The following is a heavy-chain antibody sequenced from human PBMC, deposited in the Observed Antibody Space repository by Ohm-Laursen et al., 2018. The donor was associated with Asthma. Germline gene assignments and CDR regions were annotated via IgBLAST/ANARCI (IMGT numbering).Heavy chain of an antibody. CDR2: ISSSGSYI. CDR1: GFTFSDYS. CDR3: ARYEVEASTSRLDH. J-gene: IGHJ4*02. Sequence: SLRLSCSATGFTFSDYSMNWVRQAPGKGLEWVSSISSSGSYIYYADLVKGRFTISRDNAKNSLYLQMNSLRVDDTAVYYCARYEVEASTSRLDHWGQGTLVTVSS. V-gene: IGHV3-21*01. D-gene: IGHD2-15*01.